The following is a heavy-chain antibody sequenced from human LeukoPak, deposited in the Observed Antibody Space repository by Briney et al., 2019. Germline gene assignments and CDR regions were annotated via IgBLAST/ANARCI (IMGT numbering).Heavy chain of an antibody. CDR3: AKEQVTGYSSSWPFDY. D-gene: IGHD6-13*01. CDR2: ISGSGGST. J-gene: IGHJ4*02. CDR1: GFTFSSYA. Sequence: GGSLRLSCAASGFTFSSYAMSWVRQAPGKGLEWVSAISGSGGSTYYADSVKGRFTISRDNSKNTLYLQMNSLRAEDTAVYYCAKEQVTGYSSSWPFDYWGQGTLVTVSS. V-gene: IGHV3-23*01.